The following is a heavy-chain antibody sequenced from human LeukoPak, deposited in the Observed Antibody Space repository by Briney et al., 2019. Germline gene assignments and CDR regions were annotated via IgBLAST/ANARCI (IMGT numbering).Heavy chain of an antibody. J-gene: IGHJ6*02. CDR1: GFTFSSYW. Sequence: GGSLRLSCAASGFTFSSYWMSWVRQAPGKGLEWVSYISSSSSTIYYADSVKGRFTISRDNAKNSLYLQMNSLRAEDTAVYYCARDEDSSSWYSHYYYYGMDVWGQGTTVTVSS. V-gene: IGHV3-48*01. CDR3: ARDEDSSSWYSHYYYYGMDV. CDR2: ISSSSSTI. D-gene: IGHD6-13*01.